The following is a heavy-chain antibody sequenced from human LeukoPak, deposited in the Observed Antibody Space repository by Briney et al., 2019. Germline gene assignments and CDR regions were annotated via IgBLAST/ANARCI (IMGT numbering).Heavy chain of an antibody. V-gene: IGHV4-59*12. Sequence: SETLPLTCTVSGGSISSYYWSWIRQPPGKGLEWIGYIYYSGSTNYNPSLKSRVTISVDTSKNQFSLKLSSVTAADTAVYYCASLAESSYYDILTGYESWGQGTLVTVSS. CDR1: GGSISSYY. J-gene: IGHJ5*02. CDR3: ASLAESSYYDILTGYES. D-gene: IGHD3-9*01. CDR2: IYYSGST.